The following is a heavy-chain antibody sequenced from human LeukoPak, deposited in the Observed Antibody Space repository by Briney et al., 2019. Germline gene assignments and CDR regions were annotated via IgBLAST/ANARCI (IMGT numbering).Heavy chain of an antibody. D-gene: IGHD1-26*01. CDR1: GYTFTGYY. V-gene: IGHV1-2*02. Sequence: ASVKVSCKPSGYTFTGYYMQWVRHAPGQGLEWMGWINPNSGDTNYAQKFQGRVTMTRDTSISTVYMELSRLRSDDTAVYYCARSNVVGMTSPWYFDYWGQGTLVTVSS. CDR2: INPNSGDT. CDR3: ARSNVVGMTSPWYFDY. J-gene: IGHJ4*02.